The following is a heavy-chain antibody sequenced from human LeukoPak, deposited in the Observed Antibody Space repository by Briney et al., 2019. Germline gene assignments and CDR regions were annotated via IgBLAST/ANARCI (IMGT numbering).Heavy chain of an antibody. CDR1: GYSISSGYY. CDR3: ARRVGYYYDSSGYYYPGHFDY. J-gene: IGHJ4*02. Sequence: PSETLSLTCAVSGYSISSGYYWGWIRPPPGQGLEWNGRIYHSGSTYYNPSLNSLVTISVDTSKRQFSLKLSSVTAADTAVYYCARRVGYYYDSSGYYYPGHFDYWGQGTLVTVSS. CDR2: IYHSGST. D-gene: IGHD3-22*01. V-gene: IGHV4-38-2*01.